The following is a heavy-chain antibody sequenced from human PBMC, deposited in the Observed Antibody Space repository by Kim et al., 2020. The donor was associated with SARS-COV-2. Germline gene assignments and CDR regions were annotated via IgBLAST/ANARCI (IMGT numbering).Heavy chain of an antibody. J-gene: IGHJ4*02. CDR2: T. Sequence: TNSNPYLKSRVTITVDTSKNQFSLKLSSVTAADTAVYYCARGGMVGTRFDYWGQGTLVTVSS. V-gene: IGHV4-59*09. CDR3: ARGGMVGTRFDY. D-gene: IGHD2-21*02.